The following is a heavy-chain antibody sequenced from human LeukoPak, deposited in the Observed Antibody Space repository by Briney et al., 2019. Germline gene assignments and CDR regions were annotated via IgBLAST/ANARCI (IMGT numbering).Heavy chain of an antibody. V-gene: IGHV3-23*01. CDR3: AKDLRYCSSTSCYTDYFDY. D-gene: IGHD2-2*01. CDR2: ISGIGGST. Sequence: GGSLRPSCAASGFTFSSYAISWVCAAPGRGLEWVSAISGIGGSTYYADSVKGRFTISRDNSKNTLYLQMNSLRAEDTAVYYCAKDLRYCSSTSCYTDYFDYWGQGTLVTVSS. J-gene: IGHJ4*02. CDR1: GFTFSSYA.